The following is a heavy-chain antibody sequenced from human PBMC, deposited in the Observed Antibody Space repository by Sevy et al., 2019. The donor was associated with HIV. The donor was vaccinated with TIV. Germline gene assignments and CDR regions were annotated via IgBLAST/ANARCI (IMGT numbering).Heavy chain of an antibody. CDR1: GRTFSNYA. Sequence: ASVKVSCKASGRTFSNYAINWVRQGPGQGLEWMGGIIPMFGTANYVQKFQGRVTITADEYTKTAYMELSGLRSEDTAVYYCARSISWYASFDSWGQGTLVTVSS. D-gene: IGHD6-13*01. CDR3: ARSISWYASFDS. V-gene: IGHV1-69*13. CDR2: IIPMFGTA. J-gene: IGHJ4*02.